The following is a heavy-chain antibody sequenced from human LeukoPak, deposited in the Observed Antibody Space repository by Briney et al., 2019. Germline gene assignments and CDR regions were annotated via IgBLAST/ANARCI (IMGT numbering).Heavy chain of an antibody. J-gene: IGHJ3*02. CDR2: IYYSGST. D-gene: IGHD4-17*01. CDR1: GGSISSGGYY. V-gene: IGHV4-31*03. Sequence: SQTLSLTCTVSGGSISSGGYYWSWIRQHPGKGLEWIGYIYYSGSTYYNPSLKSRVTISVDTSKNQFSLKLSSVTAADTAVYYCARSQYGDYAFDIRGQGTMVTVSS. CDR3: ARSQYGDYAFDI.